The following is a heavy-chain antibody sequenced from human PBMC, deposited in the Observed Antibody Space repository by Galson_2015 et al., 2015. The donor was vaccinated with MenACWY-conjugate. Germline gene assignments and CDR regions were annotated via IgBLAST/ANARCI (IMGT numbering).Heavy chain of an antibody. J-gene: IGHJ4*02. CDR3: ARGLSVAADVSPFAY. CDR1: GFTFSSFW. D-gene: IGHD6-13*01. CDR2: MNSDGSST. Sequence: SLRLSCAASGFTFSSFWMHWVRQAPGKGPVWVSRMNSDGSSTSYADSVKGRFTISRDNAKNTLYLQMNSLRAEDTAVYYCARGLSVAADVSPFAYWGQGTLVTVSS. V-gene: IGHV3-74*01.